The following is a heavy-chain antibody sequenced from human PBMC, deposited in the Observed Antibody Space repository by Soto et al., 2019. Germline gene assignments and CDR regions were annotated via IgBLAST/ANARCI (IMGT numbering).Heavy chain of an antibody. Sequence: GSGPTLVNPTQTLTLTCTFSGFSLTTSGVAVGWIRQPPGKALEWLALIYWDDDKRYSPSLKSRLTITKDTSKNQVVLTMTTMDPVDTATYYCARRTDKYYDFWSGYPSFDYWGQGTLVTVSS. CDR1: GFSLTTSGVA. CDR2: IYWDDDK. D-gene: IGHD3-3*01. CDR3: ARRTDKYYDFWSGYPSFDY. V-gene: IGHV2-5*02. J-gene: IGHJ4*02.